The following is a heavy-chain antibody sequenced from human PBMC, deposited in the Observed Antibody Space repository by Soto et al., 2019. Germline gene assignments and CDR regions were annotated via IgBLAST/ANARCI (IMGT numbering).Heavy chain of an antibody. D-gene: IGHD3-22*01. V-gene: IGHV1-69*13. CDR2: IIPIFGTA. CDR1: GGTFSSYA. J-gene: IGHJ5*02. Sequence: GASVKVSCKASGGTFSSYAIDWVRQAPGQGLEWMGGIIPIFGTAKYAQKFQGRVTITADESTSTAYMELRSLGSEDTAVYYCARAPFYDSSNYRWFDPWGQGTQVTVSS. CDR3: ARAPFYDSSNYRWFDP.